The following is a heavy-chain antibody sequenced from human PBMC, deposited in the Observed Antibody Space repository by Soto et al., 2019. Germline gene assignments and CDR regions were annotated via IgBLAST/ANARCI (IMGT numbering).Heavy chain of an antibody. V-gene: IGHV4-59*01. D-gene: IGHD1-1*01. CDR2: IYYSGST. Sequence: PSETLSLTCTVSGGSISSYYWSWIRQPPGKGLEWIGYIYYSGSTNYNPSLKSQVTISVDTSKNQFSLKMSSVTAADTAVYYCARLATRYYFDYWGQGTLVTVSS. CDR1: GGSISSYY. J-gene: IGHJ4*02. CDR3: ARLATRYYFDY.